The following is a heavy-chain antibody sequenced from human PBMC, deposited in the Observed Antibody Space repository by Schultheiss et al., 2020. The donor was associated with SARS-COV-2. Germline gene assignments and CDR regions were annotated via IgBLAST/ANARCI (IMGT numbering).Heavy chain of an antibody. Sequence: GGSLRLSCAASGFTFSSYAMSWVRQAPGKGLGWVSVIYSGGSTYYADSVKGRFTISRDNSKNTLYLQMNSLRAEDTAVYYCARSVRDYYYMDVWGKGTTVTVSS. CDR1: GFTFSSYA. CDR3: ARSVRDYYYMDV. CDR2: IYSGGST. V-gene: IGHV3-53*01. J-gene: IGHJ6*03.